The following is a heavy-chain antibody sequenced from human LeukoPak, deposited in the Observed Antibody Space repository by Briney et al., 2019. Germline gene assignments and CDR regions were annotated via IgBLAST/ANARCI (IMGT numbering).Heavy chain of an antibody. CDR1: GGSFSGYY. CDR2: INHSGGT. Sequence: SETLSLTCAVYGGSFSGYYWSWIRQPPGKGLEWIGEINHSGGTNYNPSLKSRVTISVDTSKNQFSLKLSSVTAADTAVYYCARAGKSTGYSSSWYRVFTFDYWGQGTLVTVSS. J-gene: IGHJ4*02. CDR3: ARAGKSTGYSSSWYRVFTFDY. D-gene: IGHD6-13*01. V-gene: IGHV4-34*01.